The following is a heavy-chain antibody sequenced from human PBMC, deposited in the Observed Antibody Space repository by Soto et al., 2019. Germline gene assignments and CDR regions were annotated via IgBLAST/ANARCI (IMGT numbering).Heavy chain of an antibody. V-gene: IGHV4-34*01. Sequence: QVQLQQWGAGLLKPSETLSLTCAVYGGSFSGYYWSWIRQPPGKGLEWIGEINHSGSTNYNPSLKSRVTISVDTAKNQFSLKLSSVTAADKAVYYCARGGLSPFDYWGQGTLVTVSS. CDR2: INHSGST. CDR1: GGSFSGYY. D-gene: IGHD3-16*02. CDR3: ARGGLSPFDY. J-gene: IGHJ4*02.